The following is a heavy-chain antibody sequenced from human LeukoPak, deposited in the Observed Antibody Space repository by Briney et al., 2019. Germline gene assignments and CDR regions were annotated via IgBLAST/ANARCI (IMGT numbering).Heavy chain of an antibody. CDR2: ITASGGNT. CDR3: AKGNGYSYGRYYFDY. J-gene: IGHJ4*02. CDR1: GFTFSSYA. V-gene: IGHV3-23*01. D-gene: IGHD5-18*01. Sequence: PGGSLRLSCAASGFTFSSYAMGLVRQAPGKGLEWVSAITASGGNTYYADSVKGRFTISRDNSKNTLYLQVNSLRAEDTAVYYCAKGNGYSYGRYYFDYWGQGTLATVSS.